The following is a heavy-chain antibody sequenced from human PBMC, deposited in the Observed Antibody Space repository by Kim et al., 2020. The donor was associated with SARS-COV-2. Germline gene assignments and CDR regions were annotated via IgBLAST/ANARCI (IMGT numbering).Heavy chain of an antibody. CDR2: INTDSSST. V-gene: IGHV3-74*01. CDR3: ARDSGRIVGY. Sequence: GGSLRLSCAASGFSFSTYWMHWVRQAPGKGLVWVSRINTDSSSTGYADSVKGRFTISKDNAKNTVYLQMSSLRADDTAVYYCARDSGRIVGYWGQGTLVTVSS. D-gene: IGHD3-10*01. J-gene: IGHJ4*02. CDR1: GFSFSTYW.